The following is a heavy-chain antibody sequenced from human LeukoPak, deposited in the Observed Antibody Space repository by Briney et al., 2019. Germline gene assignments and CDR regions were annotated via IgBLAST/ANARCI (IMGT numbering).Heavy chain of an antibody. CDR1: GFTFSSYS. D-gene: IGHD6-13*01. V-gene: IGHV3-23*01. Sequence: GGSLRLSCAASGFTFSSYSMNWVRQAPGKGLEWVSAISGSGGSTYYADSVKGRFTISRDNSKNTLYLQMNSLRAEDTAVYYCAKGGYSSSWYPEYWYFDLWGRGTLVTVSS. CDR3: AKGGYSSSWYPEYWYFDL. J-gene: IGHJ2*01. CDR2: ISGSGGST.